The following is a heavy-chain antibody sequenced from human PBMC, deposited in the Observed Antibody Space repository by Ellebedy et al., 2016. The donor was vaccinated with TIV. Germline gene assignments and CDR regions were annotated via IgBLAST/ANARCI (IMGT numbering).Heavy chain of an antibody. D-gene: IGHD6-13*01. CDR3: TCLQLGIADYFDY. V-gene: IGHV1-46*01. Sequence: ASVTVSCKASGYTFTKYYMHWVRQAPGQGLEWMGMIKPSGGSTSYAQKFQGRVTMTRDTSTRTVYMELSSLRSEDTAVYYCTCLQLGIADYFDYWGQGALVTVSS. CDR2: IKPSGGST. J-gene: IGHJ4*02. CDR1: GYTFTKYY.